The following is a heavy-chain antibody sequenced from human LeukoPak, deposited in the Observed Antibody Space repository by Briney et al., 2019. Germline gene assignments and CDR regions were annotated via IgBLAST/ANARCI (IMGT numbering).Heavy chain of an antibody. Sequence: GGSLRLSYAASGFTFSGYGMHWVRQAPGKGLEWMTFISYDGSNKYYADSVKGRFTISRDNFKNSLYLQMDSLRTEDTAVYYCAKNRLRGSYYFDDWGQGTLVTVPS. CDR1: GFTFSGYG. D-gene: IGHD1-26*01. CDR2: ISYDGSNK. V-gene: IGHV3-30*18. CDR3: AKNRLRGSYYFDD. J-gene: IGHJ4*02.